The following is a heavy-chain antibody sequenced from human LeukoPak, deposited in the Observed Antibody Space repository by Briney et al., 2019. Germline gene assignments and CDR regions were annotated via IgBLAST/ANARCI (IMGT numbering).Heavy chain of an antibody. Sequence: PGGSLRLSCAGSGFTFSSYAMSWVRQAPGKGLEWVSAISGSGGSTYYADSVKGRFTISRDNSKNTLYLQMNSLRAEDTAVYYCAKENGYFRSGWWQVGYWGQGTLVTVSS. V-gene: IGHV3-23*01. CDR2: ISGSGGST. CDR3: AKENGYFRSGWWQVGY. J-gene: IGHJ4*02. D-gene: IGHD6-19*01. CDR1: GFTFSSYA.